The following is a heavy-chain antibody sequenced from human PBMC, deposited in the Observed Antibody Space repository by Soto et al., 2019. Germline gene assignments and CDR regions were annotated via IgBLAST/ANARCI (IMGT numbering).Heavy chain of an antibody. Sequence: SWIRQPPGGALEWLALIAWDDDKFYNTSLKTRLTISKDASRNQVVLIMTNMDPVDTGTYYCARVSRRDGSTFFDYWGQGTLVTVSS. CDR2: IAWDDDK. J-gene: IGHJ4*02. CDR3: ARVSRRDGSTFFDY. V-gene: IGHV2-70*01. D-gene: IGHD5-12*01.